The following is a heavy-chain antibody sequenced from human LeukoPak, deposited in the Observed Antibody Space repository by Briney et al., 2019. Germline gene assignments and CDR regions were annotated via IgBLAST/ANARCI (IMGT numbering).Heavy chain of an antibody. CDR3: AKEIMTTATRTASLDY. J-gene: IGHJ4*02. CDR1: GFTFSSYA. Sequence: RGSLRLSCAASGFTFSSYAMSLVRQAPGKGLEWVSAISGSGGSTYYADSVKGRFTISRDNSKNTLYLQMNSRRAEDTAVYYCAKEIMTTATRTASLDYWGQGTLVTVSS. CDR2: ISGSGGST. D-gene: IGHD3-16*01. V-gene: IGHV3-23*01.